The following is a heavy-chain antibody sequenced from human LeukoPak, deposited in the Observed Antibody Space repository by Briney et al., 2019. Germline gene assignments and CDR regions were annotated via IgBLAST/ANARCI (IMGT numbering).Heavy chain of an antibody. CDR3: AGDKTTGGWYEFDY. V-gene: IGHV3-53*01. J-gene: IGHJ4*02. D-gene: IGHD6-19*01. Sequence: PGRSLRLSRTASGFTLGDYAMSGVGQAPGKGLEGVSVISNDGDTYHADSVTGRFTISRDNSKNTVSLQMNSLRAEDTAVYYCAGDKTTGGWYEFDYWGQGALVTVSS. CDR1: GFTLGDYA. CDR2: ISNDGDT.